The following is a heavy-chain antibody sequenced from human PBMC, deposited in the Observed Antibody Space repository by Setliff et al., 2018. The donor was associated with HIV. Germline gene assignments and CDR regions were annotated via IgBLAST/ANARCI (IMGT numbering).Heavy chain of an antibody. CDR2: IRYDGSNT. CDR1: GFTFSDYY. V-gene: IGHV3-30*02. J-gene: IGHJ5*02. D-gene: IGHD3-3*01. Sequence: GGSLRLSCAASGFTFSDYYMTWIRQAPGKGLEWVAFIRYDGSNTYYTDSVKGRFTISRDNAKNTLYLQMSSLGSEDTAVYYCVKGQFLEWFNWFDPWGQGTLVTVSS. CDR3: VKGQFLEWFNWFDP.